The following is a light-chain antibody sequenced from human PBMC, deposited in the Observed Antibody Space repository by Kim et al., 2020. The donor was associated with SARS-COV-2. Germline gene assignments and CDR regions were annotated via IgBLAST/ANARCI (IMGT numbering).Light chain of an antibody. CDR1: QSVSSN. V-gene: IGKV3-15*01. CDR2: GAS. Sequence: EIVMTQSPATLSVSPGERATLSCRASQSVSSNLAWYQQKPGQAPRLLIYGASTRATGIPARFSDSGSGTEFTLTISSLQSEDFSVYYCQQYNNWPGYTFGQGTKLEI. CDR3: QQYNNWPGYT. J-gene: IGKJ2*01.